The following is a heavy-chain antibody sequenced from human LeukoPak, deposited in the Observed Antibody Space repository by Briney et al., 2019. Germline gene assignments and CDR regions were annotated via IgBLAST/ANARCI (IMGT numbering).Heavy chain of an antibody. CDR2: ISSSSSSI. CDR3: ARGFVLGAAKNYFDY. V-gene: IGHV3-48*01. Sequence: SGGSLRLPCAASGXTFSIYSMNWVRQAPGKGLEWVSYISSSSSSIYYADSVKGRFTISRDKAKNSLYLQMNSLRAEDTALYYCARGFVLGAAKNYFDYWGQGALVTVSS. J-gene: IGHJ4*02. D-gene: IGHD2-21*02. CDR1: GXTFSIYS.